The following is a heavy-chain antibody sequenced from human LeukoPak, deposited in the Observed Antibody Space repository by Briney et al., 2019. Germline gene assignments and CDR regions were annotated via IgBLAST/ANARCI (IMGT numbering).Heavy chain of an antibody. CDR2: IYYSGRT. CDR3: AFSWTKTKTLDY. V-gene: IGHV4-39*01. D-gene: IGHD3/OR15-3a*01. J-gene: IGHJ4*02. Sequence: PSETLSLTCTVSGGSISSSSYYWGWIRQPPGKGREWIGSIYYSGRTYYNPSLKSRVTISVDTSKNQFSLKLSSVTAADTAVYYCAFSWTKTKTLDYWGQGTLVTVSS. CDR1: GGSISSSSYY.